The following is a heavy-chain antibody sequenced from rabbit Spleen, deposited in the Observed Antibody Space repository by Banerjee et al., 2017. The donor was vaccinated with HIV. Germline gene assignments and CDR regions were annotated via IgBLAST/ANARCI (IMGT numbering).Heavy chain of an antibody. V-gene: IGHV1S45*01. CDR2: IYSAIGYT. CDR3: ARRVYSSGWGNDL. Sequence: QEQLEESGGDLVKPEGSLTLTCTASGFSFSSGYDMCWVRQAPGKGLEWIGYIYSAIGYTYYASWAKGRFTISKTSSTTVTLQMTSLTVADTATYFCARRVYSSGWGNDLWGQGTLVTVS. D-gene: IGHD4-1*01. J-gene: IGHJ3*01. CDR1: GFSFSSGYD.